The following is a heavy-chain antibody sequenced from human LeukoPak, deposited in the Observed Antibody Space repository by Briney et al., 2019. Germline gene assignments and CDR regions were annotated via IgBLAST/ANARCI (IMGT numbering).Heavy chain of an antibody. J-gene: IGHJ6*03. CDR1: GGSFSGYY. CDR3: ARQKRLYSSSWYQRYYYMDV. Sequence: SETLSLTCAVYGGSFSGYYWSWIRQPPGKGLEWIGEINHSGSTNYNPSLKSRVTISVDTSKNQFSLKLSSVTAADTAVYYCARQKRLYSSSWYQRYYYMDVWGKGTTVTISS. CDR2: INHSGST. V-gene: IGHV4-34*01. D-gene: IGHD6-13*01.